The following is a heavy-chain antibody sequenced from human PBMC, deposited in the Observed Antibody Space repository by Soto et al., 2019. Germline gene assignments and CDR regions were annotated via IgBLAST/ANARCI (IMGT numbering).Heavy chain of an antibody. CDR2: ISAYNGNT. V-gene: IGHV1-18*01. J-gene: IGHJ4*02. CDR3: AREVVRGVIITPKDY. D-gene: IGHD3-10*01. Sequence: GESLKISCKASGYTFTSYGISWVRQAPGQGLEWMGWISAYNGNTNYAQKLQGRVTMTTDTSTSTAYMELRSLRSDDTAVYYCAREVVRGVIITPKDYWGQGTLVTVSS. CDR1: GYTFTSYG.